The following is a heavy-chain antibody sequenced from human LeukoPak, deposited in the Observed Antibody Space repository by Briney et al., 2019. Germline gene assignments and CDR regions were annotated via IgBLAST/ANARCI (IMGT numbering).Heavy chain of an antibody. CDR3: ARDKSDYYGSGSYPAWSFDY. Sequence: ASVKVSCKASGYTFTGYYMHWVRQAPGQGLEWMGWINPNSGGTNYAQKFQGRVTMTRDTSISTAYMELSRLRSDDTAVYYCARDKSDYYGSGSYPAWSFDYRGRGTLVTVSS. D-gene: IGHD3-10*01. CDR2: INPNSGGT. CDR1: GYTFTGYY. J-gene: IGHJ4*02. V-gene: IGHV1-2*02.